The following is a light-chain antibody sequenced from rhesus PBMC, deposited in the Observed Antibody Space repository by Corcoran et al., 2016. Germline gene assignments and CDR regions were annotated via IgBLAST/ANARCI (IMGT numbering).Light chain of an antibody. Sequence: DIQMTQSPSSLSASVGDRVTITCRASQGLSTYLNWYQQKPGKAPKLLIYKASTLESGVPSRFSGIGSGTDFTLTISSLQPEDFATYYCQHSYGTPLTFGGGTKVELK. CDR1: QGLSTY. J-gene: IGKJ4*01. CDR2: KAS. V-gene: IGKV1-43*03. CDR3: QHSYGTPLT.